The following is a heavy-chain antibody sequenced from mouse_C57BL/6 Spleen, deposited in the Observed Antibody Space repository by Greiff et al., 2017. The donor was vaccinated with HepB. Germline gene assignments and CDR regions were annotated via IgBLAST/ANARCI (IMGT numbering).Heavy chain of an antibody. V-gene: IGHV1-80*01. CDR2: IYPGDGDT. J-gene: IGHJ2*01. Sequence: QVQLQQSGAELVKPGASVKISCKASGYAFSSYWMNWVKQRPGKGLEWIGQIYPGDGDTNYNGKFKGKATLTADKSSSTAYMQLSSLTSEDSAVYFCARHGSSYPFDYWGQGTTLTVSS. D-gene: IGHD1-1*01. CDR1: GYAFSSYW. CDR3: ARHGSSYPFDY.